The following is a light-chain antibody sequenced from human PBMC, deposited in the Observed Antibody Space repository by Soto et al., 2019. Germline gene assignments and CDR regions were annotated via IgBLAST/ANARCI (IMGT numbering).Light chain of an antibody. CDR3: QQNYINPRT. V-gene: IGKV1-39*01. CDR1: QSISIY. J-gene: IGKJ1*01. CDR2: AAS. Sequence: DLLVTQSPSSLSASVGDRVTITCRASQSISIYLNWYQQKPGKAPDVLIYAASTLQTGVPSRFSGSGSGTEFTLTISSLQPEDFATYYCQQNYINPRTFGPGTKV.